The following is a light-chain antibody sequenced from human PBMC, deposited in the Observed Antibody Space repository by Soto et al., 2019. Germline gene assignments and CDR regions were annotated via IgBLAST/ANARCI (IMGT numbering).Light chain of an antibody. CDR1: NTDVGGYNY. J-gene: IGLJ1*01. CDR3: FSYTSSGTYV. V-gene: IGLV2-14*01. CDR2: EVR. Sequence: QSVLTQPASVSGSPGQSITVSCTGTNTDVGGYNYVSWYQHRPGKAPRLMIYEVRNRLSGVSNRFSGSKSGNTASLTISGLQSEDEADYYCFSYTSSGTYVFGTGTKLTVL.